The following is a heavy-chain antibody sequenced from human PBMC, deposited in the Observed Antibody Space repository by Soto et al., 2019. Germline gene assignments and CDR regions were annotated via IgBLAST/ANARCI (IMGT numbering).Heavy chain of an antibody. CDR2: INAGNGNT. Sequence: QVQLVQSGAEVKKPGASVKVSCKASGYTFTSYAMHWVRQAPGQRLEWMGWINAGNGNTKYSQKFQGRVTITRDTSASTAYMELSSLRSEDTAVYYCDRGSGLNWFDPWGQGTLVTVSS. J-gene: IGHJ5*02. V-gene: IGHV1-3*01. CDR3: DRGSGLNWFDP. CDR1: GYTFTSYA. D-gene: IGHD3-10*01.